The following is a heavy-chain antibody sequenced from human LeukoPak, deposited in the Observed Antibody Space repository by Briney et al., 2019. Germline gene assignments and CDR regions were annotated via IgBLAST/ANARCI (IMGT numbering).Heavy chain of an antibody. CDR3: AKGLTPFMGFGEFSSAFDI. J-gene: IGHJ3*02. Sequence: GGSLRLSCVASGFTFSSSWMSWVRQGPGKGLQWVASINQDEIHYVDAVRGRFTISRDNAKNSLYLQMNSLRAEDTALYHCAKGLTPFMGFGEFSSAFDIWGQGTMVTVSS. CDR1: GFTFSSSW. CDR2: INQDEI. D-gene: IGHD3-10*01. V-gene: IGHV3-7*03.